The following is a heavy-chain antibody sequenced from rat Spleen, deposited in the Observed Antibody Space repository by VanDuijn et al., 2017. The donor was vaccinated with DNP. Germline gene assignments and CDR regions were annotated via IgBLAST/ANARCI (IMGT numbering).Heavy chain of an antibody. V-gene: IGHV5-58*01. D-gene: IGHD5-1*01. CDR2: INTDGGTT. J-gene: IGHJ4*01. Sequence: EVQLVETGGGLVQPGRSLKLSCAASGFTFSSYWMYWIRQAPGKGLEWVASINTDGGTTYYPDSVKGRFTISRDNAENTIYLQMNSMRSEDTATYYCARLRLVWEVRTMDAWGQGTSVTVSS. CDR3: ARLRLVWEVRTMDA. CDR1: GFTFSSYW.